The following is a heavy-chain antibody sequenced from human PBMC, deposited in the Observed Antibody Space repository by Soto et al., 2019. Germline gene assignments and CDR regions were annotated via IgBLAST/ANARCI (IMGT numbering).Heavy chain of an antibody. D-gene: IGHD3-22*01. CDR1: GVRVWNYA. CDR3: AKAGSSGYTSQYYGMDI. J-gene: IGHJ6*02. V-gene: IGHV3-30*18. CDR2: ISYDGSKK. Sequence: CAACGVRVWNYAMPWVRQSPGKGLEWVALISYDGSKKYYADSVRGRFTISRDNSKNALFLEMNSLRLEDTAFYYCAKAGSSGYTSQYYGMDIPAQPTTGTVSS.